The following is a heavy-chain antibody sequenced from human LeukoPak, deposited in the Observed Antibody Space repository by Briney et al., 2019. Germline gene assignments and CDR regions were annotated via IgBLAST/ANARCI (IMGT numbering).Heavy chain of an antibody. CDR1: GYTFTGYY. J-gene: IGHJ4*02. D-gene: IGHD6-6*01. CDR3: ARDLGVTVRPFSLFY. V-gene: IGHV1-2*02. Sequence: ASVKVSCKASGYTFTGYYMHWVRQAPGQGLEWMGWTNPNSGGTNYAQKFQGRVIMTSDTSISTAYMEFSRLRSDDTAMYYCARDLGVTVRPFSLFYWGQGTLVTVSS. CDR2: TNPNSGGT.